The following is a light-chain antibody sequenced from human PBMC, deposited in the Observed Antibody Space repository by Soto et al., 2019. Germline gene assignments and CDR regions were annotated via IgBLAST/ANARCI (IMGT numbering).Light chain of an antibody. Sequence: EIVLTQSPGTLSLSPGERGPPSFKARQGCSSRYLAWYQQKPGQAPGLLIYGASSRATGIPDRFSGSGSGTDFTLTISRLEPEDFAVYYCQQYGSSPITFGQGTRLEIK. CDR3: QQYGSSPIT. J-gene: IGKJ5*01. CDR2: GAS. CDR1: QGCSSRY. V-gene: IGKV3-20*01.